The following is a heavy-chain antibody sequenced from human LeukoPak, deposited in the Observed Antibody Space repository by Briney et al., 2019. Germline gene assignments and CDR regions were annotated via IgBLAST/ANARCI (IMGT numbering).Heavy chain of an antibody. CDR1: GFTFSSYW. V-gene: IGHV3-7*01. D-gene: IGHD3-9*01. Sequence: GGSLRLSCAASGFTFSSYWMSWVRQAPGKGLEWVANIKQDGSEKYYVDSAKGRFTISRDNAKNSLYLQMNSLRAEDTAVYYCARARGGDILTGYYVYWGQGTLVTVSS. CDR2: IKQDGSEK. J-gene: IGHJ4*02. CDR3: ARARGGDILTGYYVY.